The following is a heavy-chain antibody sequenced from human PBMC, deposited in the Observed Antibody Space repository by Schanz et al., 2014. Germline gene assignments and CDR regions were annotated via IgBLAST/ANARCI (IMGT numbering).Heavy chain of an antibody. Sequence: VQLLESGGGLVQPGGSLRLSCAASGFTFSSYDMHWVRQAPGKGLEWVAVIWYDGSNKYYADSVKGRFTVSRDNSKNTLYLQLNSLRAEDTAVYYCARDFHGYGPHLDYWGQGSLVTVSS. D-gene: IGHD5-12*01. J-gene: IGHJ4*02. CDR3: ARDFHGYGPHLDY. CDR2: IWYDGSNK. V-gene: IGHV3-33*01. CDR1: GFTFSSYD.